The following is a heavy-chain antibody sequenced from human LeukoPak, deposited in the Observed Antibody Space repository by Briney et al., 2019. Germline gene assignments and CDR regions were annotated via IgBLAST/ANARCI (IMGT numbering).Heavy chain of an antibody. CDR3: ARGVAVSGLDY. J-gene: IGHJ4*02. Sequence: SQTLSLTCAISGDSVSSNSAAWNWLRQSPSRGLEWLGRTYYSSKWYTYYAVSVKSRITINPDTSKNQFSLQLNSVTPEDTAVYYCARGVAVSGLDYWGQGTLVTVSS. CDR2: TYYSSKWYT. D-gene: IGHD3-3*01. CDR1: GDSVSSNSAA. V-gene: IGHV6-1*01.